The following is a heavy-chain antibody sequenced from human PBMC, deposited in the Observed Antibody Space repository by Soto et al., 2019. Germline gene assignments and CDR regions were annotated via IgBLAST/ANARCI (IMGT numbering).Heavy chain of an antibody. J-gene: IGHJ4*02. Sequence: EVQLLESGGGLVQPGGSLRLSCAASGFTFNAYAMTWVRQAPGKGLEWVSAIGGSGGNRYYAASVRGRFTISRDNSKDTVERQMNSLRVEDTAVYYCARVASDYINSVDHWGQGILVRVSS. V-gene: IGHV3-23*01. D-gene: IGHD4-4*01. CDR1: GFTFNAYA. CDR2: IGGSGGNR. CDR3: ARVASDYINSVDH.